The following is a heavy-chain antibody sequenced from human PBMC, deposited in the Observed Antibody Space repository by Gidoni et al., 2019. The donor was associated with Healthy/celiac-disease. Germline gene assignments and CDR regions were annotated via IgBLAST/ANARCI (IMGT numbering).Heavy chain of an antibody. CDR2: IIPIFGTA. D-gene: IGHD2-2*01. V-gene: IGHV1-69*01. J-gene: IGHJ3*02. CDR3: ASRYCSSTSCYEEGAFDI. Sequence: QVQLVQSGAEVKKPGSSVKVSCKASGGTFSSYAISWVRQAPGQGLEWMGGIIPIFGTANYAQKFQGRVTITADESTSTAYMELSSLRSEDTAVYYCASRYCSSTSCYEEGAFDIWGQGTMVTVFS. CDR1: GGTFSSYA.